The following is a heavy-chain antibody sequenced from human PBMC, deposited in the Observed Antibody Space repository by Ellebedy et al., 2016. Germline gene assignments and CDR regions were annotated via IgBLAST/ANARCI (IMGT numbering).Heavy chain of an antibody. CDR3: AKGRLGGGYYLRLYYYGMDV. CDR2: ISGSGGST. Sequence: GGSLRLXXAASGFTFSSYAMSWVRQAPGKGLEWVSAISGSGGSTYYADSVKGRFTISRDNSKNTLYLQMNSLRAEDTAVYYCAKGRLGGGYYLRLYYYGMDVWGQGTTVTVSS. CDR1: GFTFSSYA. V-gene: IGHV3-23*01. D-gene: IGHD3-22*01. J-gene: IGHJ6*02.